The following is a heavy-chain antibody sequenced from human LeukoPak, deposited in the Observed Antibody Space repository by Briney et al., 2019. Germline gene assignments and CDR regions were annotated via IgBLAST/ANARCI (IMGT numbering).Heavy chain of an antibody. J-gene: IGHJ4*02. CDR1: GFTFSSYA. CDR3: AKSSGTVGASRRGPSYYFDY. CDR2: ISGSGGST. D-gene: IGHD1-26*01. V-gene: IGHV3-23*01. Sequence: GGSLRLSCAASGFTFSSYAMSWVRQAPGKGLEWVSAISGSGGSTYYADSVKGRFTISRDNSKNTLYLQMNSLRAEDTAVYYCAKSSGTVGASRRGPSYYFDYWGQGTLVTVSS.